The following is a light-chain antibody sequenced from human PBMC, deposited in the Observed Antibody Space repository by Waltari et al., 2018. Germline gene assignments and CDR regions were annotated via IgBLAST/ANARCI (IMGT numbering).Light chain of an antibody. CDR3: QKYESLPAT. J-gene: IGKJ1*01. Sequence: EIVLTQSPGPLSLSPGERATLSCRASQSVSKYLAWYQQKPGQAPRLLIYHASTRATGIPDRFSGSGSGTDFSLTISRLEPEDFAVYYCQKYESLPATFGQGTKVEIK. V-gene: IGKV3-20*01. CDR2: HAS. CDR1: QSVSKY.